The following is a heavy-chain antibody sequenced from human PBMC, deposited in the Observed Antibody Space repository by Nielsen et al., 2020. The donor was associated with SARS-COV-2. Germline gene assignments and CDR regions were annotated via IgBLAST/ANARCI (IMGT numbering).Heavy chain of an antibody. V-gene: IGHV3-30-3*01. CDR1: GFTFSSYA. J-gene: IGHJ6*02. CDR3: AKYHKYDPILAHVDV. Sequence: GESLKISCAASGFTFSSYAMHWVRQAPGKGLEWVAVISYDGSNKYYADSVKGRFTISRDNSKNTLYLQMNSLRAEDTAVYYCAKYHKYDPILAHVDVWGQGTTVTVSS. D-gene: IGHD2-2*01. CDR2: ISYDGSNK.